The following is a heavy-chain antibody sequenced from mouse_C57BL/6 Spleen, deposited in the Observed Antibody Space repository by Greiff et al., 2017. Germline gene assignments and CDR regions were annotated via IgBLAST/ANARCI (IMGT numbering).Heavy chain of an antibody. D-gene: IGHD2-1*01. Sequence: VQLQQSGAELVRPGASVKLSCTASGFNIKDDYMHWVKQRPEQGLEWIGWIDPENGDTEYASKFQGKATITADTSSNTAYLQLSSLTSEDTAVYYCTTGGNYEGDYWGQGTTRTVSS. CDR2: IDPENGDT. CDR1: GFNIKDDY. CDR3: TTGGNYEGDY. V-gene: IGHV14-4*01. J-gene: IGHJ2*01.